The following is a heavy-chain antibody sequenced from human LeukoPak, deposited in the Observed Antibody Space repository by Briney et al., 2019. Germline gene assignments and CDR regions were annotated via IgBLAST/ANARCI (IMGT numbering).Heavy chain of an antibody. CDR1: GFTFSNAW. CDR3: TTDLIGSSPRPIPDY. V-gene: IGHV3-15*01. J-gene: IGHJ4*02. Sequence: GGSLRLSCAASGFTFSNAWMSWVRQAPGKGLEWVGRIKSKTDGGTTDYAAPVKGRFTISRDDSKNTLYLQMNSLKTEDTAVYYCTTDLIGSSPRPIPDYWGQGTLVTVSS. D-gene: IGHD2-2*02. CDR2: IKSKTDGGTT.